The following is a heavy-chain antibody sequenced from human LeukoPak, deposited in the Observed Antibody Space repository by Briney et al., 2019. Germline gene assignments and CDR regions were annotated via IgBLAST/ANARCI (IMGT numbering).Heavy chain of an antibody. CDR3: ARHRLSYGRMYYMDV. Sequence: PSETLSLTCTVSGGSISSSSYYWGWIRQPPGKGLEWIGSIYCSGSTYYNPSLKSRVTISVDTSKNQFSLKLSSVTAADTAVYYCARHRLSYGRMYYMDVWGKGTTVTVSS. CDR2: IYCSGST. D-gene: IGHD5-18*01. CDR1: GGSISSSSYY. V-gene: IGHV4-39*01. J-gene: IGHJ6*03.